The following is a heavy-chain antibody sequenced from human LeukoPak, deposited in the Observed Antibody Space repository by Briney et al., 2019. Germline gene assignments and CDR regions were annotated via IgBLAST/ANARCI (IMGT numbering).Heavy chain of an antibody. CDR1: GFTFSSYG. Sequence: GGSLRLSCAASGFTFSSYGMHWVRQAPGKGLEWVAVISYDGSNKYYADSVKGRFTISRDNSKNTLYLQMNSLRAEDAAVYYCAKETAYCSGGSCYNYFQYWGQGTLVTVSS. V-gene: IGHV3-30*18. D-gene: IGHD2-15*01. CDR3: AKETAYCSGGSCYNYFQY. CDR2: ISYDGSNK. J-gene: IGHJ1*01.